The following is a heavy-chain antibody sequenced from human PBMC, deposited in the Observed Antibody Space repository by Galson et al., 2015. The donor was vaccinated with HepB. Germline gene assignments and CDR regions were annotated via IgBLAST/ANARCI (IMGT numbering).Heavy chain of an antibody. D-gene: IGHD6-13*01. CDR3: AREVGRSNSWSDY. V-gene: IGHV1-46*03. CDR1: GYTFTSYY. CDR2: IDPSGGST. J-gene: IGHJ4*02. Sequence: SVKVSCKASGYTFTSYYVHWVRQAPGQGLEWMGIIDPSGGSTTYAQKFQGRVAMTRDTSTSTVYMEVSSLRSEDTAVYYCAREVGRSNSWSDYWGQGTLVTVSS.